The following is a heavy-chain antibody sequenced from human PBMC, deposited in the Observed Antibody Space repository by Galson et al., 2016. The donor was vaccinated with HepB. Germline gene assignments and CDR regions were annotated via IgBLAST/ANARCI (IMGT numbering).Heavy chain of an antibody. D-gene: IGHD3-16*02. CDR1: GFTFSNYA. Sequence: SLRLSCAASGFTFSNYAMSWVRLAPGKGLEWVSGISGSGDRTYYADSVKGRFTISRENAKNSLYLQMNSLRAGDTAVYYCARGTSDDVWGNYRYTGVFDSWGQGILVTVSS. J-gene: IGHJ4*02. CDR2: ISGSGDRT. V-gene: IGHV3-23*01. CDR3: ARGTSDDVWGNYRYTGVFDS.